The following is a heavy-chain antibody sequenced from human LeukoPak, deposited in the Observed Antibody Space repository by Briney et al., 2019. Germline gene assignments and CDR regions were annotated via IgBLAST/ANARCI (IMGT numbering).Heavy chain of an antibody. CDR3: ARGGGLDV. CDR1: GFTFSSYW. D-gene: IGHD3-16*01. J-gene: IGHJ6*02. Sequence: GGSLRLSCAASGFTFSSYWMYWVRQAPGKGLEWVANIKKDGSDKYYVDSVKGRFTISRDNAKNSLYLQMSNLRAEDTAVYFCARGGGLDVWGQGATVTVSS. CDR2: IKKDGSDK. V-gene: IGHV3-7*03.